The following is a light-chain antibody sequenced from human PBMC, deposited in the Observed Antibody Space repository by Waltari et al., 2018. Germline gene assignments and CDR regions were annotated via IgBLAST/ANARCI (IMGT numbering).Light chain of an antibody. CDR2: EGS. CDR3: CSYAGSSAFWV. J-gene: IGLJ3*02. CDR1: SSDVGRYNP. Sequence: QSALTQPASVSGSPGQSLTLSCTGTSSDVGRYNPVSWYQQHPGKAPKLMIYEGSKRPSGVSNRFSGSKSGNTASLTISGLQAEDEADYYCCSYAGSSAFWVFGGGTKLTVL. V-gene: IGLV2-23*01.